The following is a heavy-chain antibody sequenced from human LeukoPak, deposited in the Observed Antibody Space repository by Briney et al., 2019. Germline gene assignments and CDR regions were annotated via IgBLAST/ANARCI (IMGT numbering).Heavy chain of an antibody. D-gene: IGHD3-10*01. CDR1: GGTFSSYA. CDR3: ARDMDTMVRGVITNWFDP. J-gene: IGHJ5*02. V-gene: IGHV1-69*13. CDR2: IIPIFGTA. Sequence: ASVKVSCKASGGTFSSYAISWVRQAPGQGLEWMGGIIPIFGTANYAQKFQGRVTITADESTSTAYMELSSLRSEDTAVYYCARDMDTMVRGVITNWFDPWGQGTLVTVSS.